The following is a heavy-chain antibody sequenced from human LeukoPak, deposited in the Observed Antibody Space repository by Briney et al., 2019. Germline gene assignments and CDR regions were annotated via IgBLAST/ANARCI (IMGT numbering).Heavy chain of an antibody. Sequence: SETLSLTCTVSGDSISSSSYYWGWLRQPPGKGLEWIGNIYHSGSTYQNPSLKSRVAISVDTSKNQFSLKLSSVTAADTAVYYCARYDTVRGYYWCQGTLVTVSS. D-gene: IGHD4-17*01. CDR2: IYHSGST. V-gene: IGHV4-39*01. CDR3: ARYDTVRGYY. J-gene: IGHJ4*02. CDR1: GDSISSSSYY.